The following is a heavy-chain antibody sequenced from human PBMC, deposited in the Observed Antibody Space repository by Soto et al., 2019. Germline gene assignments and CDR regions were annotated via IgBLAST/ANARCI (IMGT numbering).Heavy chain of an antibody. V-gene: IGHV1-18*01. D-gene: IGHD2-15*01. CDR2: IGPYNGNT. CDR1: GYTFADYG. Sequence: QAQLVQSGAEVKKPGASVKVSCQAGGYTFADYGISWVRQAPGQGLEWMGWIGPYNGNTNYAQNLQDRVTMTTDTSKNTGYMELRSLRSDDTALYYCARCYCSVGSCYTCWHFDLWGRGTLLTVSS. CDR3: ARCYCSVGSCYTCWHFDL. J-gene: IGHJ2*01.